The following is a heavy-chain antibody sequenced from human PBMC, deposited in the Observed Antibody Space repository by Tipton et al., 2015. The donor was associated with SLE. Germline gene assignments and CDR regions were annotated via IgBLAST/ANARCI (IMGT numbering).Heavy chain of an antibody. V-gene: IGHV4-61*02. D-gene: IGHD6-13*01. Sequence: TLSLTCTVSGGSISRGNYSWNWIRQPAGKGLEWIGRIYTSGSTNYNPSLKSRVTISVDTSKNQFSLKMSSVTAADTAVYYCARLNTSSTLDFWGQGTLVTVSS. J-gene: IGHJ4*02. CDR3: ARLNTSSTLDF. CDR1: GGSISRGNYS. CDR2: IYTSGST.